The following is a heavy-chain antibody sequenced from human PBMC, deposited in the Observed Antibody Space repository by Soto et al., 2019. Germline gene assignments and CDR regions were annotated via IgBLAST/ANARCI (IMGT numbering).Heavy chain of an antibody. J-gene: IGHJ6*03. CDR3: ARSMAGYCSGGSCFEAPPYYYYMDV. Sequence: PSATLSLTCTVSGGSISSYYWSWIRQPPGKGLEWNGYIYYSGSTNYNPSLKSRVTISVDTSKNQFSLKLSSVTAADTAVYYCARSMAGYCSGGSCFEAPPYYYYMDVWGKGTTVTVSS. CDR2: IYYSGST. CDR1: GGSISSYY. V-gene: IGHV4-59*01. D-gene: IGHD2-15*01.